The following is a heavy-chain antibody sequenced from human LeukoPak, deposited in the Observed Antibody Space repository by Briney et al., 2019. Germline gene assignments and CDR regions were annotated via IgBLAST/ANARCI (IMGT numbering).Heavy chain of an antibody. Sequence: PSETLSLTCTVSGGSISSSSYYWSWIRQPPGKGLEWIGYIYYSGSTNYNPSLKSRVTISVDTSKNQFSLKLSSVTAADTAVYYCAGGFRYFDYWGQGTLVTVSS. D-gene: IGHD3-16*01. CDR2: IYYSGST. V-gene: IGHV4-61*05. CDR1: GGSISSSSYY. CDR3: AGGFRYFDY. J-gene: IGHJ4*02.